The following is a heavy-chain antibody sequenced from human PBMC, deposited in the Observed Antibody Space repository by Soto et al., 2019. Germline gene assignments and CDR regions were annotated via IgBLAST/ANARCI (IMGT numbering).Heavy chain of an antibody. Sequence: SETLSLTCTVSGGSIGSYYWSWIRQPPGKGLEWIGYIYYSGSTNYNPSLKSQVTISVDTSKNQFSLKLSSVTAADTAVYYCARASLRLWFGELSPNWFDPWGQGTLVTVSS. V-gene: IGHV4-59*01. CDR3: ARASLRLWFGELSPNWFDP. D-gene: IGHD3-10*01. J-gene: IGHJ5*02. CDR2: IYYSGST. CDR1: GGSIGSYY.